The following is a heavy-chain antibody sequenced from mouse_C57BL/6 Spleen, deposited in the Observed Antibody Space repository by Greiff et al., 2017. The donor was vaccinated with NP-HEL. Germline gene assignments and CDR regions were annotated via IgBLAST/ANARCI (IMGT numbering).Heavy chain of an antibody. D-gene: IGHD2-4*01. CDR1: GYAFSSSW. V-gene: IGHV1-82*01. Sequence: VQLQQSGPELVKPGASVKISCKASGYAFSSSWMNWVKQRPGKGLEWIGRIYPGDGDTNYNGKFKGKATLTADKSSSTAYMQLSSLTSEDSAVYFCARDDYDTYYYAMDYWGQGTSVTVSS. J-gene: IGHJ4*01. CDR2: IYPGDGDT. CDR3: ARDDYDTYYYAMDY.